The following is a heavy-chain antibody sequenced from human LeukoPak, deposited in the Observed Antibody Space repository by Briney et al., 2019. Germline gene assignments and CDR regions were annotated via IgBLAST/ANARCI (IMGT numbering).Heavy chain of an antibody. D-gene: IGHD3-16*02. CDR3: ARTGYDYVWGSYRPYYFDY. J-gene: IGHJ4*02. V-gene: IGHV3-30*04. Sequence: PGGSLRLSCAASGFTFSSYAMSWVRQAPGKGLEWVAVISYDGSNKYYADSVKGRFTISRDNSKNTLYLQMNSLRAEDTAVYYCARTGYDYVWGSYRPYYFDYWGQGTLVTVSS. CDR1: GFTFSSYA. CDR2: ISYDGSNK.